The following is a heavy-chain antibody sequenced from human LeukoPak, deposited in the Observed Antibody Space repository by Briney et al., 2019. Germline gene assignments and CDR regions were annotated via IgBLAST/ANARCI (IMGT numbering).Heavy chain of an antibody. J-gene: IGHJ4*02. V-gene: IGHV1-46*01. CDR2: INPSGGST. Sequence: ASVKVSCKASGYTFTSYYMHWVRQAPGQGLEWMGIINPSGGSTSYAQKFQGRVTMTRDTSTSTVYMELSSLRSEDTAVYYCAREHYYDNSGFYRDFDCWGQGTLVTVSS. D-gene: IGHD3-22*01. CDR3: AREHYYDNSGFYRDFDC. CDR1: GYTFTSYY.